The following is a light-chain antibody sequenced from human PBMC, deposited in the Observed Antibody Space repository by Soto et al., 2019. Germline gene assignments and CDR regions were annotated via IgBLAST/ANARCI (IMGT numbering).Light chain of an antibody. CDR2: DAS. V-gene: IGKV3-15*01. Sequence: EIVLTQSPSTLSLSPGERATLSCRASQSVSGYLAWYQQKPGQAPRLLIYDASTRATGIPASFSGSGSGTEFTLTISSLQYEDFAVYYCQQYNNWHPWTFGQGTKVDIK. J-gene: IGKJ1*01. CDR1: QSVSGY. CDR3: QQYNNWHPWT.